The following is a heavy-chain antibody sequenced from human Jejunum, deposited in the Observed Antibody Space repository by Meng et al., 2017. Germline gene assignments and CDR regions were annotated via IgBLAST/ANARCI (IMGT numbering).Heavy chain of an antibody. D-gene: IGHD2-15*01. CDR3: THRREDPRSAFYYLDY. CDR2: IYWDDDK. V-gene: IGHV2-5*02. Sequence: QITLKESGPTLVKPTQPLTLTCSLSGVALSSTGVSVGWIRQPPGKALEWLALIYWDDDKRYNPSLMSRLTITKDTSMNHVVLTMTNIDPVDTGPYYCTHRREDPRSAFYYLDYWGRGTLVTVSS. J-gene: IGHJ4*01. CDR1: GVALSSTGVS.